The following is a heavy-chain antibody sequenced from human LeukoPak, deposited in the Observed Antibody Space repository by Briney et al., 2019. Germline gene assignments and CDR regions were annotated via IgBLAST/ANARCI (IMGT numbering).Heavy chain of an antibody. Sequence: SETLSLTCAVYGGSFSGYYWSWVRQPPGKGLEWIGEIYHSGSTNYNPSLKSRVTISVDKSKNQFSLKLSSVTAADTAVYYCARRGSVLLWFGELQYWFDPWGQGTLVTVSS. CDR1: GGSFSGYY. CDR2: IYHSGST. V-gene: IGHV4-34*01. CDR3: ARRGSVLLWFGELQYWFDP. J-gene: IGHJ5*02. D-gene: IGHD3-10*01.